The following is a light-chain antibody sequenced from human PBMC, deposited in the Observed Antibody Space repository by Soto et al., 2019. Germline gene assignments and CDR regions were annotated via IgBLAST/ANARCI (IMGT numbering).Light chain of an antibody. Sequence: QSALTQPASVSGSPGQSITISCTGTSSDVGGYNYVSWYQQHPGKAPKLISYEVNNRPSGVSHRFPGSKSGTTASLTISGLQAEDEAEYHFSSYTSSSSYVFAPGTQV. CDR2: EVN. CDR1: SSDVGGYNY. V-gene: IGLV2-14*01. J-gene: IGLJ1*01. CDR3: SSYTSSSSYV.